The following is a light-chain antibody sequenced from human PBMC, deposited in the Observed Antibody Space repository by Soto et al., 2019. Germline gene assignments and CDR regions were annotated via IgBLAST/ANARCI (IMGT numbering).Light chain of an antibody. J-gene: IGKJ3*01. Sequence: EIVMTQSPATLSVSPGERATLSCRASQSVSGNLDWYQQKPGQAPRLLIYGASTRATGIPARFSGSGSGTEFTLTISSLQSEDFAVYYCQQYNNWPPVFGPGTKVDIK. V-gene: IGKV3-15*01. CDR2: GAS. CDR1: QSVSGN. CDR3: QQYNNWPPV.